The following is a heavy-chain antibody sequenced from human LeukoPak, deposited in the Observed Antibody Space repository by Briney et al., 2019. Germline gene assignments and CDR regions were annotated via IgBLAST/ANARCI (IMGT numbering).Heavy chain of an antibody. CDR3: ATGGAWDLLKD. J-gene: IGHJ4*02. CDR2: FDPEHGEM. D-gene: IGHD3-9*01. V-gene: IGHV1-24*01. CDR1: GDTLTELS. Sequence: ASVKVSCKVSGDTLTELSTHWVRQAPGKGLEWKGVFDPEHGEMIYAQKLQGRVTMAEDRSTDTAYMELSSLRSEDTAVYYCATGGAWDLLKDWWQGTLVTVSS.